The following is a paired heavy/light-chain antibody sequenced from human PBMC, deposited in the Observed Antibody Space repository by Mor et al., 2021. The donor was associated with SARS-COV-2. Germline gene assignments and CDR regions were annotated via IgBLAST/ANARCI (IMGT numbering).Heavy chain of an antibody. D-gene: IGHD5-18*01. J-gene: IGHJ6*02. CDR2: TSYHGGNK. V-gene: IGHV3-30*18. Sequence: QVQLVESGGGVVQPGRSLRLSCAASGFTFSNYAMHWVRQAPGKGLEWVAMTSYHGGNKYYADSVRGRFTISRDTPKNTLYLQMNSLRAEDTAVYYCAKDLEDTAMLGSHYYHYAMDVWGHGTTVTVSS. CDR1: GFTFSNYA. CDR3: AKDLEDTAMLGSHYYHYAMDV.
Light chain of an antibody. CDR2: QDN. J-gene: IGLJ1*01. Sequence: SYELTQPPSVSVSPGQTASITCSGDKLGDKNACWYQQKPGQSPVLVIYQDNKRPSGIPERFSGSNSGNTATLTISGTQAMDEADYYCQAWDSSTAANVFGTGTKVTVL. CDR1: KLGDKN. CDR3: QAWDSSTAANV. V-gene: IGLV3-1*01.